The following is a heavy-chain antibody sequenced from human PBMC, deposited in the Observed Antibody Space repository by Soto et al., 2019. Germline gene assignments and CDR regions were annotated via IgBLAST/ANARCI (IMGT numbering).Heavy chain of an antibody. Sequence: PSETLSLTCAVYGGSFSGYYWSWIRQPPGKGLEWIGEINHSGSTNYNPSLKSRVTISVDTSKSQFSLKLSSVTAADTAVYYCRFMTTVPRGYFDYWGQGTLVTVSS. CDR1: GGSFSGYY. J-gene: IGHJ4*02. CDR3: RFMTTVPRGYFDY. D-gene: IGHD4-17*01. CDR2: INHSGST. V-gene: IGHV4-34*01.